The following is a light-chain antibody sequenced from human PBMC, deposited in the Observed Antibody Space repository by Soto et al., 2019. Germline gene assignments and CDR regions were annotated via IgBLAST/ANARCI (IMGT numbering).Light chain of an antibody. CDR2: GAS. J-gene: IGKJ1*01. Sequence: MTQSPSSVSASVGDRITITYRASQDIGGTLAWYQQKPVQAPRLLIHGASTRAPGFPARFSGSGSGTDFTLTISSLQSEDFAVYYCQQYNDWPWTFGQGTKVDIK. V-gene: IGKV3-15*01. CDR1: QDIGGT. CDR3: QQYNDWPWT.